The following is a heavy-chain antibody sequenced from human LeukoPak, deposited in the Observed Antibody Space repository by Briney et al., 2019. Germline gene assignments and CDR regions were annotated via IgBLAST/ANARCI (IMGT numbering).Heavy chain of an antibody. Sequence: GRSLRLSCAASGFTFDDYAMHWVWQAPGKGLEWVSGISWNSGSIGYADSVKGRFTISRDNAKNSLYLQMNSLRAEDTALYYCAKGSGYSSSWEDYWGQGTLVTVSS. D-gene: IGHD6-13*01. CDR3: AKGSGYSSSWEDY. J-gene: IGHJ4*02. V-gene: IGHV3-9*01. CDR1: GFTFDDYA. CDR2: ISWNSGSI.